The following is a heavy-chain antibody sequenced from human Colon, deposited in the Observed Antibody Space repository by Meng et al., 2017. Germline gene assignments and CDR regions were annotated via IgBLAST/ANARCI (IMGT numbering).Heavy chain of an antibody. CDR1: GYTFNNYD. Sequence: ASVKVSCKASGYTFNNYDTSWVRQAPGQGLEWVGWISGYTGNTNYAHDPRGRVTLTRDTSTSTANMQLGSLRSDDTAVYYCAKRSGSSSRGYDYWGRGTLVTVSS. D-gene: IGHD6-19*01. CDR3: AKRSGSSSRGYDY. CDR2: ISGYTGNT. J-gene: IGHJ4*02. V-gene: IGHV1-18*01.